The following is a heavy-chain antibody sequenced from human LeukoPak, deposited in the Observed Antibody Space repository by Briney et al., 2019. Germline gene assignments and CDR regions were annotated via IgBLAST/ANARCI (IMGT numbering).Heavy chain of an antibody. V-gene: IGHV6-1*01. J-gene: IGHJ4*02. Sequence: SQTLSLTCAISGDSVSSNNAAWNWIRQSPSRGLEWLGRTYYRSKWYNAYAVSVKSRITINPDTSKNQFSLQLNSVTPEDTAVYYCARQFNTVTHEGLDYWGQGTLVTVSS. CDR3: ARQFNTVTHEGLDY. CDR1: GDSVSSNNAA. CDR2: TYYRSKWYN. D-gene: IGHD4-17*01.